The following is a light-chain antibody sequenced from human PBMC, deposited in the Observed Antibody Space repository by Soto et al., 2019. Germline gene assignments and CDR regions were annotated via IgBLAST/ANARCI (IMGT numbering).Light chain of an antibody. Sequence: VMTQSPATLSVSPGERAALSCRASQSVSTNLAWYQQKPGQPPRLLIYFASTRATAVPARFTAGGSGTEFTLTISSLQSDDLAVYYCQQYDSYPYSFGQGTKVEIK. CDR1: QSVSTN. J-gene: IGKJ2*01. CDR3: QQYDSYPYS. CDR2: FAS. V-gene: IGKV3-15*01.